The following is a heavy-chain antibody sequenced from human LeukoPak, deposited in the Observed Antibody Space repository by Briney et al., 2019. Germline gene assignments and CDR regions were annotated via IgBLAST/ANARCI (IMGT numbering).Heavy chain of an antibody. V-gene: IGHV4-59*01. CDR1: GGSLSSYY. CDR2: IYYSGST. J-gene: IGHJ2*01. Sequence: SETLSLTCTVSGGSLSSYYWSWIRQPPGKGLEWIGYIYYSGSTNYNSSLKSRVTISVDTSKNQFSLKLSSVTAADTAVYYCARGGVLLWFGEPPRGYFDLWGRGTLVTVSS. D-gene: IGHD3-10*01. CDR3: ARGGVLLWFGEPPRGYFDL.